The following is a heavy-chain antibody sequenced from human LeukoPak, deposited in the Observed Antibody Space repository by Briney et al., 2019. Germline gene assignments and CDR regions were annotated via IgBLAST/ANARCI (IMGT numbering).Heavy chain of an antibody. D-gene: IGHD2-15*01. CDR1: GYTFTGYY. J-gene: IGHJ4*02. CDR2: INPNSGGT. CDR3: ARARYCSGGSCYSFFGPLNY. Sequence: ASVKVSCKASGYTFTGYYMHWVRQAPGQGLEWMGWINPNSGGTNYAQKFQGRVTMTRDTSISTAYMELSRLRSDDTAVYYCARARYCSGGSCYSFFGPLNYWGQGTLVTVSS. V-gene: IGHV1-2*02.